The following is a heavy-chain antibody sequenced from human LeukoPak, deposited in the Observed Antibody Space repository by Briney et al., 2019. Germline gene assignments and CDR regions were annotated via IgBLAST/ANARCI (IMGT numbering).Heavy chain of an antibody. CDR3: ARERGRGRGSPWFDY. Sequence: GGSLRLSCSASGFTVNGDFMSWVRHAPGKGLECVSVIYSDGSTYYADSVKGRFTISRDNSKNTLFLQMYGLRAEDRAVYYCARERGRGRGSPWFDYWGEGTLVTVCS. J-gene: IGHJ4*02. CDR2: IYSDGST. D-gene: IGHD3-16*01. CDR1: GFTVNGDF. V-gene: IGHV3-53*01.